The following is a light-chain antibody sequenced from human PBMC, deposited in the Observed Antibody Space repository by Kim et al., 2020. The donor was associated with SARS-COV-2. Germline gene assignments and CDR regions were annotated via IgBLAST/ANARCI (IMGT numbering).Light chain of an antibody. CDR1: SSDVGGYIF. J-gene: IGLJ2*01. CDR3: SSYTSSSTLV. CDR2: DVS. Sequence: GRSITIPCTGTSSDVGGYIFVSWYQQQPGKAPKLILYDVSARPSGVSNRFSGYKSGNTAYLTISGLQAEDEADYYCSSYTSSSTLVFGGGTQLTVL. V-gene: IGLV2-14*03.